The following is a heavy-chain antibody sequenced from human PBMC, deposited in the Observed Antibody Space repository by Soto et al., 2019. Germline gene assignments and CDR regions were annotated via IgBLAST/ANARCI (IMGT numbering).Heavy chain of an antibody. CDR1: GGSISSYY. Sequence: SETLSLTCTASGGSISSYYWSWIRQPPGKGLEWIGYIYYSGSTNYNPSLKSRVTISVDTSKNQFSLKLSSVTAADTAVYYCARRGDSSGYYRFDYWGQGTLVTV. CDR3: ARRGDSSGYYRFDY. CDR2: IYYSGST. V-gene: IGHV4-59*08. D-gene: IGHD3-22*01. J-gene: IGHJ4*02.